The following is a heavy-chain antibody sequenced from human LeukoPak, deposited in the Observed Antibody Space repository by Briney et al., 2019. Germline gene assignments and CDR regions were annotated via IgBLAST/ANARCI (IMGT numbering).Heavy chain of an antibody. CDR1: GGTFSSYA. Sequence: ASVKVSCKASGGTFSSYAISWVRQAPGQGLEWMGGIIPIFGTANYAQKFQGRVTITADESTSTAYMELSSLRSEDTAVYYCARVGAYDFWSGSPRAPYYYYYMDVWGKGTTVTVSS. V-gene: IGHV1-69*13. CDR2: IIPIFGTA. D-gene: IGHD3-3*01. CDR3: ARVGAYDFWSGSPRAPYYYYYMDV. J-gene: IGHJ6*03.